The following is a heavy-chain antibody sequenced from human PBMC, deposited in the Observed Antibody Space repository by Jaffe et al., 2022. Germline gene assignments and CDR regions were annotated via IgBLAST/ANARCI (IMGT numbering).Heavy chain of an antibody. CDR1: GGSISSSSYY. D-gene: IGHD5-12*01. CDR2: IYYSGST. V-gene: IGHV4-39*01. CDR3: ARRTQRRGYDYDAFDI. Sequence: QLQLQESGPGLVKPSETLSLTCTVSGGSISSSSYYWGWIRQPPGKGLEWIGSIYYSGSTYYNPSLKSRVTISVDTSKNQFSLKLSSVTAADTAVYYCARRTQRRGYDYDAFDIWGQGTMVTVSS. J-gene: IGHJ3*02.